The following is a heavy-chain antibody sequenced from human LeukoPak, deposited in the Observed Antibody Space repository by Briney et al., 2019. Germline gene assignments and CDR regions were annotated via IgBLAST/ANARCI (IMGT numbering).Heavy chain of an antibody. CDR1: GFTFSSYR. J-gene: IGHJ4*02. Sequence: GGSLRLSCAASGFTFSSYRMNWVRQAPGKGLEWISSIISSNYIYYADSVKGRFTISRDNAKNSLYLQMNSLRAEDTAVYYCARDLSGYYDSSEIDYWGQGTLVTVSS. V-gene: IGHV3-21*01. D-gene: IGHD3-22*01. CDR3: ARDLSGYYDSSEIDY. CDR2: IISSNYI.